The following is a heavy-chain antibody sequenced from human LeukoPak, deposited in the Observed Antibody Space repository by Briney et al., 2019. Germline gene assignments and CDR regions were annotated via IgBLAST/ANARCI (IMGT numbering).Heavy chain of an antibody. J-gene: IGHJ4*02. D-gene: IGHD6-13*01. CDR2: ISWDGGST. CDR3: AKEAAAGLSYYFDY. CDR1: GFTFSSYS. V-gene: IGHV3-43D*03. Sequence: GGSLRLSCAASGFTFSSYSMNWVRQAPGKGLEWVSLISWDGGSTYYADSVKGRFTISRDNSKNSLYLQMNSLRAEDTALYYCAKEAAAGLSYYFDYWGQGTLVTVSS.